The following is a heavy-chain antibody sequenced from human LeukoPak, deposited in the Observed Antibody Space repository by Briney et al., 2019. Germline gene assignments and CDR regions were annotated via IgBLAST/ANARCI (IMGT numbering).Heavy chain of an antibody. D-gene: IGHD5-18*01. CDR1: GFTFSDAW. CDR2: ILSKTAGGTT. V-gene: IGHV3-15*01. CDR3: TRYNFGCFDS. Sequence: PGGSLTLSCAASGFTFSDAWMSWVRQAPGKGLEWVGRILSKTAGGTTDYAAPLKGRFTISRDDSKNTLYLQMDSPNTEDTAVYYCTRYNFGCFDSWGQGTLVTVSS. J-gene: IGHJ4*02.